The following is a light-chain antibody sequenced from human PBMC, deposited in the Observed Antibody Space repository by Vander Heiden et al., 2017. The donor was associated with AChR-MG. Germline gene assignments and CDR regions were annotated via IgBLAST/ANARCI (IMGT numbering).Light chain of an antibody. Sequence: QSALTQPASVSGSPGQSITISCTGTSNDIGGYNYVSWYQHHPGKAPKLMIFDVSKRPSGVSNRFSGSKSGNTASLTISGLQAEDEADFYCSSYTSSSTLEVFGTGTKVTVL. CDR2: DVS. J-gene: IGLJ1*01. CDR3: SSYTSSSTLEV. V-gene: IGLV2-14*03. CDR1: SNDIGGYNY.